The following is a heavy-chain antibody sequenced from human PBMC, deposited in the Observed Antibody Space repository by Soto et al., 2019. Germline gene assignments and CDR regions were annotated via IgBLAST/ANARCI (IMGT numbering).Heavy chain of an antibody. V-gene: IGHV3-23*01. CDR3: AKDLKGPQAGTWYFDL. J-gene: IGHJ2*01. D-gene: IGHD6-13*01. CDR1: GLPFSSCS. Sequence: EVQLLESGGGLVQPGGSLRLACATSGLPFSSCSMGWVRQAPGKGMEWVSASVASGITTYYAESVKGRFTISRDNSKNMLYLQMSSLRAEDTAVYYCAKDLKGPQAGTWYFDLWGRGTLVSVSS. CDR2: SVASGITT.